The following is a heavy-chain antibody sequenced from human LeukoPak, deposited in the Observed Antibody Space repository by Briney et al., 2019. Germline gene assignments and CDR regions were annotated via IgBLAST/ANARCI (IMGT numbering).Heavy chain of an antibody. V-gene: IGHV3-73*01. D-gene: IGHD6-19*01. CDR3: TGGSGWYSPDY. Sequence: GGSLKLSCAASGFTSSGSAMHWVRQASGKGLEWVGRIIGTKANNYATAYAAPVKGRFTISRDDSKNTAYLQMNSLKTEDTAVYYCTGGSGWYSPDYWGQGTLVTVSS. CDR1: GFTSSGSA. J-gene: IGHJ4*02. CDR2: IIGTKANNYAT.